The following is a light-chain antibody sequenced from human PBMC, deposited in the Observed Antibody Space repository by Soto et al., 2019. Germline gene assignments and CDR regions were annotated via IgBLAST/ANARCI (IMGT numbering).Light chain of an antibody. CDR3: QHYKMYSPWT. J-gene: IGKJ1*01. CDR2: DVS. CDR1: QSISSS. V-gene: IGKV1-5*01. Sequence: DIQMTQSPSSLSASVGDRVTITCRASQSISSSSNWYQQKPGKAPKLLIYDVSSLQSGVPSRFSGSGSGTEFTLTISSLQPDDFATYYCQHYKMYSPWTFGQGTKVDIK.